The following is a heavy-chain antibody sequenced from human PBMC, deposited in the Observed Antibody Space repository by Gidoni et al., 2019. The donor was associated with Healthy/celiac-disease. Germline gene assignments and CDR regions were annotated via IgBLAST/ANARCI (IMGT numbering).Heavy chain of an antibody. D-gene: IGHD5-18*01. CDR3: AKGGHSYGPEHY. CDR1: GFTFSSYG. V-gene: IGHV3-30*18. CDR2: IAYDGNNK. J-gene: IGHJ4*02. Sequence: QVQLVESGGGVVQPGRSLRLSCAASGFTFSSYGLHWVRQAPGKGLEWVAVIAYDGNNKYYADSMKGRFTISRDNSKNTLYLQMNNLRAEDTAVYYCAKGGHSYGPEHYWGQGTLVTVSS.